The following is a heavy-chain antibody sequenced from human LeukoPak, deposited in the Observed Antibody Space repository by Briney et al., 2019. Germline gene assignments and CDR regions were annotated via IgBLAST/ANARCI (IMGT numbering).Heavy chain of an antibody. Sequence: VKPSETLSLTCTVSGGSISNYHWSWIRQPAGKGLERIGQIHTSGSTNYNPPLKSRVSMSIDTTEDQVSLTIRSVTAADTAFYYCARRDISSGWSFDYWGQGTLVTVSS. CDR1: GGSISNYH. D-gene: IGHD6-19*01. J-gene: IGHJ4*02. CDR3: ARRDISSGWSFDY. CDR2: IHTSGST. V-gene: IGHV4-4*07.